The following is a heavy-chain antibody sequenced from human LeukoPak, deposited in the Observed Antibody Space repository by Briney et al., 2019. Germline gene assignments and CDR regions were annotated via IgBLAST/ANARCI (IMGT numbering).Heavy chain of an antibody. D-gene: IGHD6-13*01. CDR2: IIPVLGRA. J-gene: IGHJ4*02. CDR3: ARVMGSRPYLKQQLAY. CDR1: GDTFSSYT. V-gene: IGHV1-69*08. Sequence: SVKVSCKASGDTFSSYTISWVRQAPGQGLEWMGRIIPVLGRANYAQKFQGRVTMTRNTSISTAYMELSSLRSEDTAVYYCARVMGSRPYLKQQLAYWGQGTLVTVSS.